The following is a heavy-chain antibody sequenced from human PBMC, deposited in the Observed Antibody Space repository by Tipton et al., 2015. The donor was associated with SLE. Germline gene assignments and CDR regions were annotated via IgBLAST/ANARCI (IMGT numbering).Heavy chain of an antibody. V-gene: IGHV4-34*01. Sequence: LRLSCAASGFTFSSYWMSWVRQAPGKGLEWIGEINHSGSTYYNPSLKSRVTISVDTSKNQFSLKLSSVTAADTAVYYCARYNSAAGTSVDYWGQGTLVTVSS. D-gene: IGHD6-13*01. CDR3: ARYNSAAGTSVDY. CDR2: INHSGST. CDR1: GFTFSSYW. J-gene: IGHJ4*02.